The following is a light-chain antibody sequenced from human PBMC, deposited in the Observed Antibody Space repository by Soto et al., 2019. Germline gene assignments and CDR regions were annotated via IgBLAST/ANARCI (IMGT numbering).Light chain of an antibody. CDR3: QQTNNFQIT. CDR1: QGFRSW. V-gene: IGKV1-12*01. CDR2: AAS. J-gene: IGKJ5*01. Sequence: DIQMTQSPSSVSASVGDRVTITCRASQGFRSWLAWYQQKPGKAPKLLIYAASTLESGVPSRFSGSGSGTEFTLTISSLQPEDFATDYCQQTNNFQITFGQGTRLEIK.